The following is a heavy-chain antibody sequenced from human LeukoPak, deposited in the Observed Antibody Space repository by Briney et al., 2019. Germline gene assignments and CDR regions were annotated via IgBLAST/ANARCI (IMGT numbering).Heavy chain of an antibody. CDR2: ISADSGNT. CDR1: GYTFFSYG. V-gene: IGHV1-18*04. J-gene: IGHJ4*02. Sequence: GASVKVSCKTSGYTFFSYGITWVRQSPVQGVEWMGWISADSGNTHYGKKFQGRVTMTKDTSTSTVYMELRSLRSDDTAIYYCAKAMYSSSSAVDWGQGTLVTVS. CDR3: AKAMYSSSSAVD. D-gene: IGHD1-26*01.